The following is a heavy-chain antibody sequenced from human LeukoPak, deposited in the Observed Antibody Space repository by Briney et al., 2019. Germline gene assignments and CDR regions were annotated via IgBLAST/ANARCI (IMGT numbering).Heavy chain of an antibody. CDR1: GFTFSSYS. J-gene: IGHJ4*02. CDR2: ISSSSSYI. D-gene: IGHD2-2*01. CDR3: ARVVPAARGFDY. Sequence: GGSLRLSCAASGFTFSSYSMNRVRQAPGKGLEWVSSISSSSSYIYYADSVKGRFTISRDNAKNSLYLQMNSLRAEDTAVYYCARVVPAARGFDYWGQGTLVTVSS. V-gene: IGHV3-21*01.